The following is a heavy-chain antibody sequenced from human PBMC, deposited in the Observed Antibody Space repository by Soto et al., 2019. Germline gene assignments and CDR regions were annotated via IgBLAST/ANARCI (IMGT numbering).Heavy chain of an antibody. CDR2: IYPGDSDT. CDR3: GRSPGLIPTVMED. V-gene: IGHV5-51*01. CDR1: GYFFSRHW. Sequence: GESLKISCKGSGYFFSRHWIGWVRQMPGKGLEWIGFIYPGDSDTKYSPSFQGQVTISADKSTNTAYLQWSTLKDSDTAMYYCGRSPGLIPTVMEDWGQGTLVTVSS. J-gene: IGHJ4*02. D-gene: IGHD4-17*01.